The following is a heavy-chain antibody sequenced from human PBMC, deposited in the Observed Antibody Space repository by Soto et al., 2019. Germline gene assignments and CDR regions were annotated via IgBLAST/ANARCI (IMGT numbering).Heavy chain of an antibody. CDR1: GGSISSGGYY. D-gene: IGHD6-13*01. V-gene: IGHV4-31*03. J-gene: IGHJ6*02. CDR3: ARESSSWYGGSYYGEGMDV. Sequence: QVQLQESGPGLVKPSQTLSLTCTVSGGSISSGGYYWSWIRQHPGKGLEWIGYIYYSGSTYYNPSLKSRVTISVDTSKNQFSLKLSSVTAADTAVYYCARESSSWYGGSYYGEGMDVWGQGTTVTVSS. CDR2: IYYSGST.